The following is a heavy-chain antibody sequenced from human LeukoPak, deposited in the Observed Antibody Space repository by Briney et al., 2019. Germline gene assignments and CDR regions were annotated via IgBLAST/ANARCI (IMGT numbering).Heavy chain of an antibody. CDR2: INHSGST. V-gene: IGHV4-34*01. Sequence: SETLSLTCAVYGGSFSGYYWSWIRQPPGKGLEWIGEINHSGSTNYNPSLKSRVTISVDTSKNQFSLKLSSVTAADTAVYHCARGLRRYYGSGSLAFDYWGQGTLVTVSS. J-gene: IGHJ4*02. CDR3: ARGLRRYYGSGSLAFDY. CDR1: GGSFSGYY. D-gene: IGHD3-10*01.